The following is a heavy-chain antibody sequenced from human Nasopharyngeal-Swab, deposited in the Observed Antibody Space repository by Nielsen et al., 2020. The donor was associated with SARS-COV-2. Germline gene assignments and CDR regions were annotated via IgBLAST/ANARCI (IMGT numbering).Heavy chain of an antibody. Sequence: RQAPGKGLEGIGSIYYSGSTYYNPALKSRVTISVDTSNNQYSLKLSSLTAADTAVYYCARQIPEIRYYYYYMDVWGKGTTVTVSS. CDR3: ARQIPEIRYYYYYMDV. CDR2: IYYSGST. J-gene: IGHJ6*03. V-gene: IGHV4-39*01. D-gene: IGHD1-14*01.